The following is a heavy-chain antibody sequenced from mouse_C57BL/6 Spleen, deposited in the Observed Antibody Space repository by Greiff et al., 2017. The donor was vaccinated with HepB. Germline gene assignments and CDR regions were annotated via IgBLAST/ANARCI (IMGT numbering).Heavy chain of an antibody. CDR2: IYPGSGNT. J-gene: IGHJ2*01. CDR1: GYTFTDYY. D-gene: IGHD2-4*01. V-gene: IGHV1-76*01. Sequence: QVQLKESGAELVRPGASVKLSCKASGYTFTDYYINWVKQRPGQGLEWIARIYPGSGNTYYNEKFKGKATLTAEKSSSTAYMQLSSLTSEDSAVYFCAREYDYDYWGQGTTLTVSS. CDR3: AREYDYDY.